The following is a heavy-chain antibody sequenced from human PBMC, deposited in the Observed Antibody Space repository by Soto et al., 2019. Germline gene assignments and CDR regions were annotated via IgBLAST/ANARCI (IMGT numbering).Heavy chain of an antibody. CDR2: IYYSGST. CDR3: ARIPVDISMIYWFDP. Sequence: KTSETLSLTCTVSGGSVSSGDYYWSWIRQPPGKGLEWIGHIYYSGSTSFNPSLKSRVTISVDTSKNRFSLKVNSVAAADTAVYYCARIPVDISMIYWFDPWGQGTLVTVSS. J-gene: IGHJ5*02. D-gene: IGHD5-12*01. CDR1: GGSVSSGDYY. V-gene: IGHV4-61*08.